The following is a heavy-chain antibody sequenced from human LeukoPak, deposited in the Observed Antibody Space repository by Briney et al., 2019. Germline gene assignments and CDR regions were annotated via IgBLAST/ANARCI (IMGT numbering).Heavy chain of an antibody. D-gene: IGHD3-22*01. Sequence: ASVKVSCKASGYTFTSYGISWVRQAPGQGLEWMGWISAYNGNTNYAQKLQGRVTMTTDTSTSTAYMELRSLRSDDTAVYYCARVKDDSSGYSHDAFDIWGQGTMVTVSS. CDR1: GYTFTSYG. CDR3: ARVKDDSSGYSHDAFDI. J-gene: IGHJ3*02. CDR2: ISAYNGNT. V-gene: IGHV1-18*01.